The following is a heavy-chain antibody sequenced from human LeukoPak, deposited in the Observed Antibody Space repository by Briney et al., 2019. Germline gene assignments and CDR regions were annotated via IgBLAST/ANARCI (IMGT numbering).Heavy chain of an antibody. D-gene: IGHD4-17*01. Sequence: PGGSLRLSCAASGFTFSSYAMSWVRQAPGKGLEWVSAISGSGGSTYYADSVKGRFTISRDNSKNTLYLQMNSLSAEDTAVYYCAKDRTVPTPLKWFDPWGQGTLVTVSS. CDR1: GFTFSSYA. CDR2: ISGSGGST. V-gene: IGHV3-23*01. J-gene: IGHJ5*02. CDR3: AKDRTVPTPLKWFDP.